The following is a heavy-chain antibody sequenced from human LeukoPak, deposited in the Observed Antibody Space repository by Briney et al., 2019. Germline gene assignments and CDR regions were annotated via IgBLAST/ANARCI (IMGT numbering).Heavy chain of an antibody. J-gene: IGHJ4*02. CDR1: GYTFTSCD. D-gene: IGHD6-19*01. CDR2: MNPNSGNT. V-gene: IGHV1-8*01. CDR3: TRGSSGRRDN. Sequence: ASVNVSFTASGYTFTSCDINWVRQATGQGVEWMGWMNPNSGNTGYGQSFQGRITMTRDISIGTAYMELSNLTSEDTAIYYCTRGSSGRRDNWGQGTLVTVSA.